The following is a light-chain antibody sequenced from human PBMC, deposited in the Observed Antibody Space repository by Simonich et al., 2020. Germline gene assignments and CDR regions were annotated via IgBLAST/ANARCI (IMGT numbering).Light chain of an antibody. CDR1: SGSSNYK. CDR3: GADHGSGSNFDVV. J-gene: IGLJ2*01. Sequence: QPVLTQPPSTSASLGASVTLTCTLSSGSSNYKVDWYQQRPGKGPRFVMRVGTGGIVGSKGDGIPDRFSVLGSGLNRYLTIKNSQEEDESDYHCGADHGSGSNFDVVFGGGTKLTVL. CDR2: VGTGGIVG. V-gene: IGLV9-49*01.